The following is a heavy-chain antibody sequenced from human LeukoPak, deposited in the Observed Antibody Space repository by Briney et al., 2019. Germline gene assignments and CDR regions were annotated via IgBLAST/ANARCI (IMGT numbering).Heavy chain of an antibody. V-gene: IGHV3-23*01. Sequence: GGSLRLSCAASGFTFSSYAMSWVRQAPGKGLEWVSSVSSSGDRTFYADSVKDRFTISRDNSKNTLYLQMSRLRAEDTAVYYCAKDRPNYHESNGHYYRRDGDYWGQGTPVTVSS. J-gene: IGHJ4*02. CDR3: AKDRPNYHESNGHYYRRDGDY. D-gene: IGHD3-22*01. CDR1: GFTFSSYA. CDR2: VSSSGDRT.